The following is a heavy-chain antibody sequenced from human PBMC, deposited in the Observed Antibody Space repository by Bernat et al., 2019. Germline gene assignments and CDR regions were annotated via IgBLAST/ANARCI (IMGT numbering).Heavy chain of an antibody. D-gene: IGHD1-26*01. Sequence: EVQLVESGGGLVKPGGSLRLSCAASGFTFSSYSMNWVRQAPGKGLEWVSSISSSSSYIYYADSVKGRFTISGDNAKNSLYLKMNSLRAEDTAVYYCASLGALGYEPYRHRHFDYWGQGTLVTVSS. CDR1: GFTFSSYS. CDR2: ISSSSSYI. CDR3: ASLGALGYEPYRHRHFDY. V-gene: IGHV3-21*01. J-gene: IGHJ4*02.